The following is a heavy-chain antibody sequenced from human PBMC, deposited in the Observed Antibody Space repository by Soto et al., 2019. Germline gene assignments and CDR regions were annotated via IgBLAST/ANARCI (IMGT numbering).Heavy chain of an antibody. CDR2: IYYSGST. V-gene: IGHV4-59*01. CDR3: AREGSSGWYGRWFDP. Sequence: SETLSLTCTVSGGSISSYYWSWIRQPPGKGLEWIGYIYYSGSTNYNPSLKSRVTISVDTSKNQFSLKLSSVTATDTAVYYCAREGSSGWYGRWFDPWGQGTLVTVSS. J-gene: IGHJ5*02. CDR1: GGSISSYY. D-gene: IGHD6-19*01.